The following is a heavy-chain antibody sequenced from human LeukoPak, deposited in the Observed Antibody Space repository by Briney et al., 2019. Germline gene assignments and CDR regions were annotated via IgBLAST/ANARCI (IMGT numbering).Heavy chain of an antibody. D-gene: IGHD5-18*01. CDR1: GFTFSSYA. V-gene: IGHV3-23*01. Sequence: GGSLRLSCAASGFTFSSYAMSWVRQAPGKGLEWVSAISGSGGSTYYADSVKGRFSISRDNSKNTLDLQMNSLRAEDTAVYYCARGSGYNYGNFDYWGQGTLVTVSS. J-gene: IGHJ4*02. CDR3: ARGSGYNYGNFDY. CDR2: ISGSGGST.